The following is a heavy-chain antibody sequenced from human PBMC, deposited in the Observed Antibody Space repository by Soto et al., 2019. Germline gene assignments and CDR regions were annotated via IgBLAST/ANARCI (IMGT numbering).Heavy chain of an antibody. CDR1: GFSFSDYT. V-gene: IGHV3-21*01. CDR2: ITGGGDYL. Sequence: GGSLRLSCAASGFSFSDYTMNWVRQAPGKGLEWVSSITGGGDYLFYEDSVKGRFTISRHNAKNSLFLQMNSLRVEDTAVYYCARDTPYYIGLGLLDVWGQGTTVTVSS. J-gene: IGHJ6*02. CDR3: ARDTPYYIGLGLLDV. D-gene: IGHD3-10*01.